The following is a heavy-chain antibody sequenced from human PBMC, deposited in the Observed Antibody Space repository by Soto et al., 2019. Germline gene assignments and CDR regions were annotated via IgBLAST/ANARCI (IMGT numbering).Heavy chain of an antibody. Sequence: QVQLVQSGAEVKKPGSSVKVSCMASGGTFSSYAISWVRQAPGQGLEWMGGIIPIFGTANYAQKFQGRVTITADESTSTAYMELSSLRSEDTAVYYCARDDRTELLKGWYYYYGMDVWGQGTTVTVSS. CDR2: IIPIFGTA. CDR1: GGTFSSYA. J-gene: IGHJ6*02. CDR3: ARDDRTELLKGWYYYYGMDV. V-gene: IGHV1-69*01. D-gene: IGHD3-10*01.